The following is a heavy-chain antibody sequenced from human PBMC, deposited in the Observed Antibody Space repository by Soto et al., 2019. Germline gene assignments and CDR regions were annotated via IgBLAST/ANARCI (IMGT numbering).Heavy chain of an antibody. J-gene: IGHJ3*02. D-gene: IGHD4-17*01. V-gene: IGHV3-7*01. CDR1: GFTFSTYW. Sequence: PGGSLRLSCAASGFTFSTYWMSWVRQPPGKGLEWVANIKQDGSEKYYVDSVKGRFTISRDNAKNSLFLQMNSLRAEDTAVYYCARDGPMVYGEYFGAFDIWGQGTMVTVS. CDR2: IKQDGSEK. CDR3: ARDGPMVYGEYFGAFDI.